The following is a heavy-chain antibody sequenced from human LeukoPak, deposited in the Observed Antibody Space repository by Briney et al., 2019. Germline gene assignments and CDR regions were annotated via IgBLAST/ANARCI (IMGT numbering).Heavy chain of an antibody. J-gene: IGHJ3*02. CDR1: GFTFDDYG. D-gene: IGHD5-18*01. CDR3: ARDSGYSYGVGAFDI. Sequence: GGSLRLSCAASGFTFDDYGMSWVRQAPGKGLEWVSGINWNGGSTGYADSVKGRFTISRDNAKNSLYLQMNSLRAEDTAVYYCARDSGYSYGVGAFDIWGQGTMVTVSS. V-gene: IGHV3-20*04. CDR2: INWNGGST.